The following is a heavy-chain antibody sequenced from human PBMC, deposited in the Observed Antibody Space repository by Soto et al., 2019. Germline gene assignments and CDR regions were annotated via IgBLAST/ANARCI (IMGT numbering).Heavy chain of an antibody. CDR3: ARHGTYYYDSSGYYTLDY. CDR1: GGSISSYY. J-gene: IGHJ4*02. V-gene: IGHV4-59*01. CDR2: IYYSGST. D-gene: IGHD3-22*01. Sequence: SVTLSLTWTVSGGSISSYYWSWIRQPPGKGLEWIGYIYYSGSTNYNPSLKSRVTISVDTSKNQFSLKLSSVTAADTAVYYCARHGTYYYDSSGYYTLDYWGQGTLVTVSS.